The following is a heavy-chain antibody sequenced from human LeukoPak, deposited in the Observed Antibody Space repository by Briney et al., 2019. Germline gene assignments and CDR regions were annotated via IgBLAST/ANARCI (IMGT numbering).Heavy chain of an antibody. V-gene: IGHV5-51*01. CDR1: GYKFSNYW. CDR2: IYPGDSDHT. J-gene: IGHJ4*02. Sequence: GESLKISCKGSGYKFSNYWIGWGRQIPGKGLERMGIIYPGDSDHTRYSPSYLGQVTMSADMSINTAYLQWSSLKASDTAIYYCARERGATGYDSGLDFDYWGQGTLVTVSS. CDR3: ARERGATGYDSGLDFDY. D-gene: IGHD5-12*01.